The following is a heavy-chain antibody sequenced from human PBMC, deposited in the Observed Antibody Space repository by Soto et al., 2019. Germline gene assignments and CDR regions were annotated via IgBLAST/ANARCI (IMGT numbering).Heavy chain of an antibody. D-gene: IGHD2-2*01. CDR1: GFTFSSYA. V-gene: IGHV3-23*01. J-gene: IGHJ6*02. Sequence: LRLSCAASGFTFSSYAMSWVRQAPGKGLEWVSAISGSGGSTYYADSLKGRFTISRDNAKNSLYLQMISLRAEDTAVYYCARDPSDCSSTSCWGYYALDVWGQGTTVTVSS. CDR2: ISGSGGST. CDR3: ARDPSDCSSTSCWGYYALDV.